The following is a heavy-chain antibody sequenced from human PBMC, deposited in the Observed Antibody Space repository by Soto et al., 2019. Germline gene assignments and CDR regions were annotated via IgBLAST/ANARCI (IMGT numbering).Heavy chain of an antibody. J-gene: IGHJ4*02. V-gene: IGHV3-48*03. Sequence: EVQLVESGGGLVQPGGSLRLSCAASGFTFSSFEMNWVRQAPGKGLEWVSKIGSSGSTIWYADSVKGRFTISRDNAKNSLYLQMNSLRGEDTAVYYGARAKYSSSYYFDSWGQGTLVTVSS. CDR1: GFTFSSFE. D-gene: IGHD6-6*01. CDR2: IGSSGSTI. CDR3: ARAKYSSSYYFDS.